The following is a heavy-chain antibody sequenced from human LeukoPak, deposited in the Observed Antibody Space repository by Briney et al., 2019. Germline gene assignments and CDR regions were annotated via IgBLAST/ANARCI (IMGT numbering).Heavy chain of an antibody. Sequence: SETLSLTCTVSGGSISSYYWSWIRQPPGKGLEWIGYIYYSGSTNYNPSLKSRVTISVDTSKNQFSLKLSSVTAADTAVYYCAREVGSLNWFDPWGQGTLVTVSS. V-gene: IGHV4-59*01. CDR3: AREVGSLNWFDP. D-gene: IGHD6-13*01. J-gene: IGHJ5*02. CDR2: IYYSGST. CDR1: GGSISSYY.